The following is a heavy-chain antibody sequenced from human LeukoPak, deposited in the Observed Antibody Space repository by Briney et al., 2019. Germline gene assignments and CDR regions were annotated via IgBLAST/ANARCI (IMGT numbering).Heavy chain of an antibody. Sequence: PGGSLRLSCAASGFXFSSYGTHWVRQAPGKGLQWVAVISYDGSNKYYADSVKGRFTISRDNAKNTLYLQMNSLIAEDTAVYFCTRAGYSSGFDSWGQGTLVTVSS. CDR1: GFXFSSYG. V-gene: IGHV3-30*03. CDR3: TRAGYSSGFDS. J-gene: IGHJ5*01. D-gene: IGHD6-19*01. CDR2: ISYDGSNK.